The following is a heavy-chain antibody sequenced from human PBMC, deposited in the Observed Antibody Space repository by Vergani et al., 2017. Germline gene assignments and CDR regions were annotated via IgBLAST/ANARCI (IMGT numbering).Heavy chain of an antibody. D-gene: IGHD2-8*01. CDR3: ARSGYCAHGVCYMTYYYYMVV. CDR2: IWYDGSKE. Sequence: QVQLEESGGGVVQPGRSLRLSCAGSGFTLSSHAMHWVRQAPGKGLEGVAFIWYDGSKEYYADSVKGRFTISRDNSKNTLYLQMNNLRAADTAVYYCARSGYCAHGVCYMTYYYYMVVWGKGTAVTVSS. CDR1: GFTLSSHA. V-gene: IGHV3-33*01. J-gene: IGHJ6*03.